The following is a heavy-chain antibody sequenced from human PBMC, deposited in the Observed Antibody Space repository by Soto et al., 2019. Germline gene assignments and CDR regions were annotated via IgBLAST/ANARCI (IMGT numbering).Heavy chain of an antibody. CDR3: AREPPILGRGSSDYFDY. J-gene: IGHJ4*02. Sequence: ASVKVSCKASGGTFSSYAISWVRQAPGQGLEWMGGIIPIFGTANYAQKFQGRVTITADESTSTAYMELSSLRSEDTAVYYCAREPPILGRGSSDYFDYWGQGTLVTVSS. CDR2: IIPIFGTA. V-gene: IGHV1-69*13. CDR1: GGTFSSYA. D-gene: IGHD1-26*01.